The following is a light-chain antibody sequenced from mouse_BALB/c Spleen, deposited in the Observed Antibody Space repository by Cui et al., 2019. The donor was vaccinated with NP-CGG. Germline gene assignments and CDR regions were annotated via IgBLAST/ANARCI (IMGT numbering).Light chain of an antibody. Sequence: QAVVTQASALTTSPGETVTLTCRSSTGTVTINNYANWVQEKPDHLFTGLIGGTNNRPPGVPARFSGSLIGDKAALTITGAQTEDEAIYFCALWYSNHWVFGGGTKLTVL. J-gene: IGLJ1*01. V-gene: IGLV1*01. CDR1: TGTVTINNY. CDR3: ALWYSNHWV. CDR2: GTN.